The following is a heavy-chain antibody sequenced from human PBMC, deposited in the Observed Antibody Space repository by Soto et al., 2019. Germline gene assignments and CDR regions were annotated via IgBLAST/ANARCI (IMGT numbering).Heavy chain of an antibody. J-gene: IGHJ5*02. CDR3: AKDSGYNYGYFRWFDP. CDR2: IYYRGST. V-gene: IGHV4-59*01. Sequence: SETLSLTCSVSDDSISSYYWNWMRQSPGKGLEWIAYIYYRGSTNYNPSLNGRVTISVDTSKSQFSLKLSSVTAADTAVYYCAKDSGYNYGYFRWFDPWGQGTLVTVSS. CDR1: DDSISSYY. D-gene: IGHD5-18*01.